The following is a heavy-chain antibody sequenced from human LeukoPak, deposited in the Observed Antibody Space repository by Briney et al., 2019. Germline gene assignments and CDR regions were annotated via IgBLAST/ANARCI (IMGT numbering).Heavy chain of an antibody. V-gene: IGHV3-23*01. D-gene: IGHD3-22*01. CDR1: GFTFSSCS. CDR2: ISGSGGST. CDR3: AKGYYDSSGLYFDY. Sequence: GGSLRLSCAASGFTFSSCSMNWVRQAPGKGLEWVSAISGSGGSTYYADSVKGRFTISRDNSKNTLYLQMNSLRAEDTAVYYCAKGYYDSSGLYFDYWGQGTLVTVSS. J-gene: IGHJ4*02.